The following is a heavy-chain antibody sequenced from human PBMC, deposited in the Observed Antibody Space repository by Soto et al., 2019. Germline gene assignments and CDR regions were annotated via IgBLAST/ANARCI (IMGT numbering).Heavy chain of an antibody. D-gene: IGHD3-22*01. CDR1: GFTFSSYW. CDR3: AIRASYYDSSGYFDY. J-gene: IGHJ4*02. Sequence: GGSLRLSCAASGFTFSSYWMHWVRQAPGKGLVWVSRINSDGSSTSHADSVKGRFTISRDNAKNTLYLQMNSLRAEDTAVYYCAIRASYYDSSGYFDYWGQGTLVTVSS. CDR2: INSDGSST. V-gene: IGHV3-74*01.